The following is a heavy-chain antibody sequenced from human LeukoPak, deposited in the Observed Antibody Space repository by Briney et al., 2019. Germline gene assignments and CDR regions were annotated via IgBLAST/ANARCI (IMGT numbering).Heavy chain of an antibody. D-gene: IGHD2-2*01. CDR1: GYTFTSYG. V-gene: IGHV1-69*13. J-gene: IGHJ6*03. CDR3: ARASVVVPAANFYYYYYYMDV. Sequence: SVKVSCKASGYTFTSYGISWVRQAPGQGLEWMGGIIPIFGTANYAQKFQGRVTITADESTSTAYMELSSLRSGDTAVYYCARASVVVPAANFYYYYYYMDVWGKGTTVTISS. CDR2: IIPIFGTA.